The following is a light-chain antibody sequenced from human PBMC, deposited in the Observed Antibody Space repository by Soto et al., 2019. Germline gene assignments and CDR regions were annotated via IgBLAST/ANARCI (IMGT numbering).Light chain of an antibody. CDR1: QSLVGSDGNTY. J-gene: IGKJ1*01. CDR3: MQGRHWPPWT. Sequence: DVVMTQSPLSLPVTLGQPASISCRSSQSLVGSDGNTYLSWFQQRPGQSPRRLLYHVSNRDSGVPDRFSGSGSGTDFTLKISRVEAEDVGVYYCMQGRHWPPWTFGQGTKVEIK. V-gene: IGKV2-30*01. CDR2: HVS.